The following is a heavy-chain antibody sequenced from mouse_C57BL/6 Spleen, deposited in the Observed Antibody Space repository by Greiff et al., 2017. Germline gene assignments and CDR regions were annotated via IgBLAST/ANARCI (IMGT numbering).Heavy chain of an antibody. CDR1: GYTFTSYW. CDR2: IYPGNSDT. CDR3: AGPEEEGFAY. V-gene: IGHV1-5*01. Sequence: VQLQQSGTVLARPGASVKMSCKTSGYTFTSYWMHWVKQRPGQGLEWIGAIYPGNSDTSYNQKFKGKAKLTAVTSASTAYMELSSLTSEDTAIYYCAGPEEEGFAYWGQGTLVTVSA. J-gene: IGHJ3*01.